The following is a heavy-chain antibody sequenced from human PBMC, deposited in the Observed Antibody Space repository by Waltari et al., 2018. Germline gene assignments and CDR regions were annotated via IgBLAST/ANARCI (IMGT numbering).Heavy chain of an antibody. J-gene: IGHJ3*02. CDR2: INPNSGGT. V-gene: IGHV1-2*06. D-gene: IGHD2-21*01. Sequence: QVQLVQSGAEVKKPGASVKVSCKASGYTFTGYYMHWVRQAPGQGLEWMGRINPNSGGTNYAQQFQGRVTMTRDTSISTAYMELSRLRSDDTAVYYCARGLEVNANNPDAFDIWGQGTMVTVSS. CDR3: ARGLEVNANNPDAFDI. CDR1: GYTFTGYY.